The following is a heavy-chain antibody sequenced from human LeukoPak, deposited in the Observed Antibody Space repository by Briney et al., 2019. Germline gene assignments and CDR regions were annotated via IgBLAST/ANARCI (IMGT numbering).Heavy chain of an antibody. D-gene: IGHD3-10*01. CDR3: AKEMVRGVFDY. CDR1: GFTFSTYA. V-gene: IGHV3-23*01. Sequence: GGSLRLSCAASGFTFSTYAMSWVRQAAGQGLEWVSGISGSGGSTYYADSVKGRFTISRDNSKNTLYLQMNSLRAEDTAVYYCAKEMVRGVFDYWGQGTLVTVSS. CDR2: ISGSGGST. J-gene: IGHJ4*02.